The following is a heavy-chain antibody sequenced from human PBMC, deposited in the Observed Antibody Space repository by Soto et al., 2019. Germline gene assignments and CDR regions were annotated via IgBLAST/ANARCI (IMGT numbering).Heavy chain of an antibody. D-gene: IGHD3-22*01. J-gene: IGHJ4*02. CDR2: ISNSGNTI. V-gene: IGHV3-11*01. CDR1: GFTFSDYY. Sequence: PGGSLRLSCAASGFTFSDYYMSWIRQAPGKGLEWISYISNSGNTIYYADSVKGRFTISRDNAKNSLFLQMSSLRAEDTAVYYSARGHDSSGGVDYWGQGTLVTVSS. CDR3: ARGHDSSGGVDY.